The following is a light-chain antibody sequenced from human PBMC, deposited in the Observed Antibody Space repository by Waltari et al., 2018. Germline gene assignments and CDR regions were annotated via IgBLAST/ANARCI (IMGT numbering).Light chain of an antibody. V-gene: IGKV1-5*03. CDR2: KAS. CDR3: QHYNSYPLT. Sequence: DIQMTQSPSTLSASVGDRVTITCRASQSISSWLAWYQQKPGQAPKLLIYKASSLESGVPSRFSGTESGTEFTLTISILQPDDFATYYCQHYNSYPLTFGGGTKVEIK. CDR1: QSISSW. J-gene: IGKJ4*01.